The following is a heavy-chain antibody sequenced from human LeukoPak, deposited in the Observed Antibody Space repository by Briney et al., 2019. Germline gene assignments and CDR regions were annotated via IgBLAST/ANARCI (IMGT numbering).Heavy chain of an antibody. J-gene: IGHJ2*01. Sequence: PSETLSLTCAVYGGSFSGYYWSWIRQPPGKGLEWIGEINHSGSTNYNPSLKSRVTISVDTSKNQFSLKLSSVTAADTAVYYCARDTPYGDYPYWYFDLWGRGTLVTVSS. CDR1: GGSFSGYY. V-gene: IGHV4-34*01. CDR3: ARDTPYGDYPYWYFDL. CDR2: INHSGST. D-gene: IGHD4-17*01.